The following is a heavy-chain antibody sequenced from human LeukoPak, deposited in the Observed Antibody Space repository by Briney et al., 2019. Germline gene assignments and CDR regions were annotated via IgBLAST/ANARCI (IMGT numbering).Heavy chain of an antibody. CDR3: ARERVTNYYGSGSYYRRAPYHYYGMDV. J-gene: IGHJ6*02. Sequence: GGSLRLSCAASGFTVSSNYMSWVRQAPGKGLEWVSVIYSGGSTYYADSVKGRFTISRDNSKNTLYLQMNSLRAEDTAVYYCARERVTNYYGSGSYYRRAPYHYYGMDVWGQGTTVTVSS. CDR2: IYSGGST. CDR1: GFTVSSNY. D-gene: IGHD3-10*01. V-gene: IGHV3-53*01.